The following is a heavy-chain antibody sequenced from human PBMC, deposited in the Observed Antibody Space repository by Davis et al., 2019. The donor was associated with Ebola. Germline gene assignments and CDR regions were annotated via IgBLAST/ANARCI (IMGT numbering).Heavy chain of an antibody. CDR1: RGSFSGYY. V-gene: IGHV4-34*01. CDR3: ARRRGYSSSWRFAFDP. CDR2: INHGGST. D-gene: IGHD6-13*01. Sequence: MPSDTLSPTFAVHRGSFSGYYWSCLRQPLGEGLEWIGEINHGGSTNYNPSLKSRVTISVDTSKNQFALKLSSVTAADTAVYYCARRRGYSSSWRFAFDPWGQGTLVTVSS. J-gene: IGHJ5*02.